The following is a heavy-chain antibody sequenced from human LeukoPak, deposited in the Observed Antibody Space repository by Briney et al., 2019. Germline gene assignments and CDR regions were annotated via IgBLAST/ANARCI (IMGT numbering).Heavy chain of an antibody. CDR1: GFTFSSYA. CDR2: ISGSGGGT. D-gene: IGHD3-9*01. CDR3: AKTHSYYDILTGYPDY. Sequence: GGSLRLSCAASGFTFSSYAMSWVRQAPGKGLEWVSAISGSGGGTYYADSVKGRFTISRDNSKNTLYLQMNSLRAEDTAVYYCAKTHSYYDILTGYPDYWGQGTLVTVSS. V-gene: IGHV3-23*01. J-gene: IGHJ4*02.